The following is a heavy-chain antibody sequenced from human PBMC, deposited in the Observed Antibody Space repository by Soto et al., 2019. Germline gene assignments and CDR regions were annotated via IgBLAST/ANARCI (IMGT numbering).Heavy chain of an antibody. V-gene: IGHV3-53*01. CDR1: GFTFSFYA. CDR3: VQTTGWPGFDF. D-gene: IGHD6-19*01. Sequence: PGGSLRLSCAASGFTFSFYAMHWVRRAPGKGLEWVAVIYGGGTTYYADSVKGRLTISRDTSKNTLYLQMNSLRAEDTAVYYCVQTTGWPGFDFWAQGTLVTVSS. J-gene: IGHJ4*02. CDR2: IYGGGTT.